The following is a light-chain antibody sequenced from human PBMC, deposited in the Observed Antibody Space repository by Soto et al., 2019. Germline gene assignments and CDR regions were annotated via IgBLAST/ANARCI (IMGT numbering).Light chain of an antibody. J-gene: IGLJ2*01. V-gene: IGLV2-11*01. CDR3: CSYAGSPHVV. CDR1: SSDVGGYNY. CDR2: DVS. Sequence: QSALTQPRSVSGSPGQSVTISCTGTSSDVGGYNYVSWYQQHPGKAPKLMIYDVSKRPSGVPDRFSGSKSGNTASLTISGLQAEDEADYYCCSYAGSPHVVFGGWTKLTVL.